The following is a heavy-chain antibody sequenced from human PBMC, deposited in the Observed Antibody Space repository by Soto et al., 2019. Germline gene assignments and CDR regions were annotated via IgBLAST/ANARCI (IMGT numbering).Heavy chain of an antibody. Sequence: SDTLSLTRAVSGYSISSGYYWGWIRQPPGKGLEWIGSIYHSGSTYNNPSLKSRVTISVDTSKNQFSLKLSSVTAADTAVYYCARVGGYGMGVWGQGTTVTVSS. V-gene: IGHV4-38-2*01. CDR2: IYHSGST. J-gene: IGHJ6*02. CDR1: GYSISSGYY. CDR3: ARVGGYGMGV. D-gene: IGHD1-26*01.